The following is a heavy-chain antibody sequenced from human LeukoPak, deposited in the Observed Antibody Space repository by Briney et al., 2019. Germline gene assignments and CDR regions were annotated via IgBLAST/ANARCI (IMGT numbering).Heavy chain of an antibody. V-gene: IGHV3-53*01. CDR3: ASGIGTPYYYYGMDV. D-gene: IGHD2-15*01. CDR1: GFTVSSNY. CDR2: IYSGGST. J-gene: IGHJ6*02. Sequence: PGGSLRLSCAASGFTVSSNYMSWVRQAPGKGLEWVSVIYSGGSTYYADSMKGRFTISRDNSKNTLYLQMNSLRAEDTAVYYCASGIGTPYYYYGMDVWGQGTTVTVSS.